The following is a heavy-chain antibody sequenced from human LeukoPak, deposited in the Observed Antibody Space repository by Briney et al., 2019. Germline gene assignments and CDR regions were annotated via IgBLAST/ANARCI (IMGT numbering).Heavy chain of an antibody. D-gene: IGHD3-3*01. V-gene: IGHV1-24*01. CDR1: GYTFTELS. CDR3: ATTRRLRFLEWLPDYGMDV. Sequence: ASVKVSCKVSGYTFTELSMHWVRQAPGKGLEWMGGFDPEDGETIYAQKFQGRVTMTEDTSTDTAYMELSSLRSEDTAVYYCATTRRLRFLEWLPDYGMDVWGQGTTVTVSS. CDR2: FDPEDGET. J-gene: IGHJ6*02.